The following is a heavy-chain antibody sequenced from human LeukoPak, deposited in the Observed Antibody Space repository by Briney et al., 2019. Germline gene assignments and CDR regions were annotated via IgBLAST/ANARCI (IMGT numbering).Heavy chain of an antibody. CDR2: IYSGGSA. D-gene: IGHD3-16*02. Sequence: GGSLRLSCAASVFTVSSNHMSWVRQAPGKGLEWVSVIYSGGSAYYADSVKGRFTISRDNSKNTLYLQMNILRAYDTAVYYCAREDPIVYWGQGTLVTVSS. J-gene: IGHJ4*02. V-gene: IGHV3-66*02. CDR1: VFTVSSNH. CDR3: AREDPIVY.